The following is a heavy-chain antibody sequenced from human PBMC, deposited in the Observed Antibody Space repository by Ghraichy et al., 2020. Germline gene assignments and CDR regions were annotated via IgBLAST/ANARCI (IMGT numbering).Heavy chain of an antibody. CDR1: GYTFTDCD. CDR2: IIPNSGGT. Sequence: ASVKVSCKASGYTFTDCDMHWVRQAPGQRLEWMGRIIPNSGGTDYAQKFQGRVTMTRDTSIGTAYMELSGLRSDDTAVYYCTRDYTDNWAIDYWGQGTLVTVSS. CDR3: TRDYTDNWAIDY. V-gene: IGHV1-2*06. J-gene: IGHJ4*02. D-gene: IGHD1-20*01.